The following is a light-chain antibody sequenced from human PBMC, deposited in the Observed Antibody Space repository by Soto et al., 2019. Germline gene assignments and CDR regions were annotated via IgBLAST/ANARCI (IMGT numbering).Light chain of an antibody. Sequence: QSAVTQPDSVSGSPGQSITISCTGTGSDVGRYNYVSWYQQHPGKAPKLMIYEVTNRPSGVSNRFSGSKSGNTASLTIAGLQADDEADYYCSTFGGSGVFGTGTKVTVL. CDR2: EVT. CDR1: GSDVGRYNY. J-gene: IGLJ1*01. CDR3: STFGGSGV. V-gene: IGLV2-14*01.